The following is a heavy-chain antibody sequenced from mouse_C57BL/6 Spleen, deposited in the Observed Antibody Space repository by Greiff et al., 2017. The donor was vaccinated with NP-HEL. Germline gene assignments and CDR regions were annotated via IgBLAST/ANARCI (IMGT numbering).Heavy chain of an antibody. CDR3: TRPAIYYYGSSYGWFAY. J-gene: IGHJ3*01. Sequence: EVKLVESGGGLVQPGGSMKLSCVASGFTFSNYWMNWVRQSPEKGLEWVAQIRLKSDNYATHYAESVKGRFTISRDDSKSSVYLQMNNLRAEDTGIYYCTRPAIYYYGSSYGWFAYWGQGTLVTVSA. V-gene: IGHV6-3*01. D-gene: IGHD1-1*01. CDR2: IRLKSDNYAT. CDR1: GFTFSNYW.